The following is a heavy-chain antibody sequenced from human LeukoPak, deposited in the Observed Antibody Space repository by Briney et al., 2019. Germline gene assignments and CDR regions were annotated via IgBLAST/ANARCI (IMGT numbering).Heavy chain of an antibody. CDR3: ARHGWHAWYFDL. J-gene: IGHJ2*01. V-gene: IGHV4-34*01. CDR1: GESFSGYS. Sequence: SETLSLTCVVYGESFSGYSWSWIRQPPGKGLEWIGEINQRRNTNCNPSLKSRVTISIDTSKNQFSLKLSPVTAADTAVYYCARHGWHAWYFDLWGRGTLVTVSS. D-gene: IGHD6-19*01. CDR2: INQRRNT.